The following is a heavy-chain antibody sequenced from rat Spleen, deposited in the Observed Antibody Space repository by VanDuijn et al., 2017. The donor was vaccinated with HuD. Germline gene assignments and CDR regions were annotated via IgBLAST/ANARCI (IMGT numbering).Heavy chain of an antibody. CDR3: TRDHSYWGSYYPGGFAY. Sequence: QVQLKESGPGLVQPSQTLSLTCTVSGLSLTSNSVSWIRQPPGKGLEWIATISTGGNTYYNSALKFRLSISRDTSKSQVFLKMSSLQTEDTAIYFCTRDHSYWGSYYPGGFAYWGQGTLVTVSS. CDR1: GLSLTSNS. V-gene: IGHV2-6*01. CDR2: ISTGGNT. J-gene: IGHJ3*01. D-gene: IGHD1-12*02.